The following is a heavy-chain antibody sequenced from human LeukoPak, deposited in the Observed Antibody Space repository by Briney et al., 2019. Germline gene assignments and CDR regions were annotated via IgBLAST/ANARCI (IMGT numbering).Heavy chain of an antibody. J-gene: IGHJ3*02. V-gene: IGHV4-34*01. CDR2: INHSGST. D-gene: IGHD6-19*01. Sequence: SETLSLTCAVYGGSFSGYYWSWIRQPPGKGLEWIGEINHSGSTNYNPSLKSRVTISVDTSKNQFSLKLSSVTAAATAVYYCARVSSGWSDAFDTWGQGTMVTVSS. CDR3: ARVSSGWSDAFDT. CDR1: GGSFSGYY.